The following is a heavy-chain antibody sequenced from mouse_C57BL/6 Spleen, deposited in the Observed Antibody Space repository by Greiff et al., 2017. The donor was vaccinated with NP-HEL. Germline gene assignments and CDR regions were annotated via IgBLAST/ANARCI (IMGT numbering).Heavy chain of an antibody. CDR3: AREGDYYGSSYYFDV. V-gene: IGHV1-81*01. Sequence: VQLQQSGAELARPGASVKLSCKASGYTFTSYGISWVKQRTGQGLEWIGEIYPRSGNTYYNEKFKGKATLTADKSSSTAYMELRSLTSEDSAVYFCAREGDYYGSSYYFDVWGTGTTVTVSS. CDR1: GYTFTSYG. D-gene: IGHD1-1*01. CDR2: IYPRSGNT. J-gene: IGHJ1*03.